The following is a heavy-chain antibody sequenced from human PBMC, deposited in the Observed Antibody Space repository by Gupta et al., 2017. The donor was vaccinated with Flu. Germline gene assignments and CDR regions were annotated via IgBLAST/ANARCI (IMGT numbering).Heavy chain of an antibody. CDR1: GFNFWSYE. V-gene: IGHV3-48*03. CDR2: TSSSEIT. J-gene: IGHJ4*02. CDR3: ARGHWDN. Sequence: EVQLVESGGGLVQPGGYLRLSCAASGFNFWSYEMSWVRQAPGRGLEWVSFTSSSEITYYTDPVRGRFTISRDNANNSLYLQMSSLRDEDTAVYYCARGHWDNWGQGTLVTVSS.